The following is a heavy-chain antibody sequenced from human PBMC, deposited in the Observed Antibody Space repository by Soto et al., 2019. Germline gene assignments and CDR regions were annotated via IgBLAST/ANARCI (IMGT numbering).Heavy chain of an antibody. D-gene: IGHD1-1*01. V-gene: IGHV3-74*01. CDR1: GFTFSSYW. Sequence: GGSLRLSCAASGFTFSSYWMHWVRQAPGKGLVWVSRINSDGSSTSYADSVKGRFTISRDNAKNTLYLQMNSLRAEDTAVYYCARDGRVRAYYYYYCGMDVWGQGTTVTVSS. J-gene: IGHJ6*02. CDR2: INSDGSST. CDR3: ARDGRVRAYYYYYCGMDV.